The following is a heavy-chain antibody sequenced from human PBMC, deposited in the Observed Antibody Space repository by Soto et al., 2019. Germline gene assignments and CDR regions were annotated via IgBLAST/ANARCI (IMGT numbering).Heavy chain of an antibody. CDR3: ARNGYSSSWYDY. D-gene: IGHD6-13*01. CDR2: IYYSGST. CDR1: GGSISSSSYY. V-gene: IGHV4-39*01. Sequence: SETLSLTCTVSGGSISSSSYYWGWIRQPPGKGLEWIGSIYYSGSTYYNPSLKSRVTISVDTSKNQFSLKLSSVTAADTAVYYCARNGYSSSWYDYWGQGTLITVSS. J-gene: IGHJ4*02.